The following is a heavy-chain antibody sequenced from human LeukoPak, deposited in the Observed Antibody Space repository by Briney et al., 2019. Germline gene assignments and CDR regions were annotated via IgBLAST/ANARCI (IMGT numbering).Heavy chain of an antibody. V-gene: IGHV3-21*01. J-gene: IGHJ6*02. CDR2: ISSSSSYI. D-gene: IGHD3-3*01. CDR1: GFTFSSYS. CDR3: ARVVLRFLEGHYGMDV. Sequence: GGSLRLSCAASGFTFSSYSMNWVRQAPGKGLEWVSSISSSSSYIYYADSVKGRFTISRDNAKNSLYLQMNSLRAEDTAVYYCARVVLRFLEGHYGMDVWGQGTTVTVSS.